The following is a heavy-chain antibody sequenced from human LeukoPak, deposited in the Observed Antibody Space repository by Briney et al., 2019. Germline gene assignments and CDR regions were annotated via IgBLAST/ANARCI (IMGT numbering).Heavy chain of an antibody. CDR3: ARSGYYGSGSYSDY. Sequence: GGSLRLSCAASGFTFDDYAMHWVRQAPGKGLEWVSLISGDGGSTYYADSVKGRFTISRDNAKNSLYLQMNSLRAEDTALYYCARSGYYGSGSYSDYWGQGTLATVSS. D-gene: IGHD3-10*01. V-gene: IGHV3-43*02. J-gene: IGHJ4*02. CDR2: ISGDGGST. CDR1: GFTFDDYA.